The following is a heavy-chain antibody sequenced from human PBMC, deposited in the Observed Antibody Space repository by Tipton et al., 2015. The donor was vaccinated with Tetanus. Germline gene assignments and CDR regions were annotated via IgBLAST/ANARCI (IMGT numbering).Heavy chain of an antibody. CDR3: ARSFRPRRITMVRGALGYFDY. D-gene: IGHD3-10*01. V-gene: IGHV4-59*08. J-gene: IGHJ4*02. CDR1: GGSISSYY. Sequence: TLSLTCTVSGGSISSYYWSWIRQPPGKGLEWIGYIYYSGSTNYNPSLKSRVTISVDTSKSQFSLKLSSVTAADTAVYYCARSFRPRRITMVRGALGYFDYWGQGTLVTVSS. CDR2: IYYSGST.